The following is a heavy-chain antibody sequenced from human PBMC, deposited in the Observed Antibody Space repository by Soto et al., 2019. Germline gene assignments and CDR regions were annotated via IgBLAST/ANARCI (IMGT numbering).Heavy chain of an antibody. CDR2: ISGSGGST. CDR3: AIPEDTGYCSGGSCYTRPDRFDY. J-gene: IGHJ4*02. Sequence: GGSLRLSCAAFGFTFSSYPMTWVRQAPGKGLEWVSAISGSGGSTYYADSVKGRFTISRDNSKNTLYLQMNSLRAEDTAVYYYAIPEDTGYCSGGSCYTRPDRFDYWGQGTLVTVSS. D-gene: IGHD2-15*01. CDR1: GFTFSSYP. V-gene: IGHV3-23*01.